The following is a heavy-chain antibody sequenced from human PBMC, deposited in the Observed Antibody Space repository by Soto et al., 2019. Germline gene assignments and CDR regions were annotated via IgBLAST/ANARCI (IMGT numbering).Heavy chain of an antibody. CDR1: GYTFTSYY. V-gene: IGHV1-46*01. D-gene: IGHD6-13*01. CDR3: ARLSGYSSSWYILDYYYGMDV. Sequence: QVQLVQSGAEVKKPGASVKVSCKASGYTFTSYYMHWVRQAPGQGLEWMGIINPSGGSTSYAQKVQGRVTMTRDTSTSTVYMELSSLRSEDTAVYYCARLSGYSSSWYILDYYYGMDVWGQGTTVTVSS. J-gene: IGHJ6*02. CDR2: INPSGGST.